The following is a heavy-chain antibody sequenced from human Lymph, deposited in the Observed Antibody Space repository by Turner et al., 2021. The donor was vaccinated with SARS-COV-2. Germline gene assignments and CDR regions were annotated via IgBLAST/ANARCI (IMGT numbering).Heavy chain of an antibody. CDR2: ISSSSSCI. CDR1: GFTFSTYG. CDR3: ARDIPTTADYFDY. J-gene: IGHJ4*02. V-gene: IGHV3-21*01. D-gene: IGHD4-17*01. Sequence: EVQLVESGGGLVKPGGSLRLSCAASGFTFSTYGMNWVRQAPGKGLEWISSISSSSSCIYYADSVKGRFTISRDDAKNSLYLQMNSLRAEDTAVYYCARDIPTTADYFDYWGQGTLVTVSS.